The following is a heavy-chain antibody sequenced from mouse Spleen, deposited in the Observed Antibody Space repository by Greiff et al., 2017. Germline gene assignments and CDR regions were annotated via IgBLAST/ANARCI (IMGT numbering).Heavy chain of an antibody. D-gene: IGHD2-2*01. CDR2: ISSGGSYT. J-gene: IGHJ4*01. V-gene: IGHV5-9-3*01. CDR1: GFTFSSYA. CDR3: ARQGGAGYYGSNYYAMDY. Sequence: EVQLVESGGGLVKPGGSLKLSCAASGFTFSSYAMSWVRQTPEKRLEWVATISSGGSYTYYPDSVKGRFTISRDNAKNTLYLQMSSLRSEDTAMYYCARQGGAGYYGSNYYAMDYWGQGTSVTVSS.